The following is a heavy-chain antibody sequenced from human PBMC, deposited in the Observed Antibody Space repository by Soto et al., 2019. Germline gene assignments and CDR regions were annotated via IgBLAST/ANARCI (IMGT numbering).Heavy chain of an antibody. J-gene: IGHJ6*03. V-gene: IGHV2-70*11. CDR2: IDWDDDK. D-gene: IGHD3-3*01. CDR1: GFSLSTSGMC. CDR3: ARVRFLEWPFYYMDV. Sequence: SGPTLVNPTQTLTLTCTFSGFSLSTSGMCVSWIRQPPGKALEWLARIDWDDDKYYSTSLKTRLTISKDTSKNQVVLTMTNMDPVDTATYYCARVRFLEWPFYYMDVWGKGTTVTVSS.